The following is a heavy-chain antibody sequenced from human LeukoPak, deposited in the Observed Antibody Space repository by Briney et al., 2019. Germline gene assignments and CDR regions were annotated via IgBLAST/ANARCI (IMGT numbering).Heavy chain of an antibody. Sequence: PSETLSLTCGVSGGSFSGSYWGWIRQPPGKGLEWIGEINHSGSTNYNPSLKSRVTISVDTSKNQFSLKLSSVTAADTAVYYCARETVAGTYYFDYWGQGTLVTVSS. CDR1: GGSFSGSY. CDR3: ARETVAGTYYFDY. J-gene: IGHJ4*02. D-gene: IGHD6-19*01. V-gene: IGHV4-34*01. CDR2: INHSGST.